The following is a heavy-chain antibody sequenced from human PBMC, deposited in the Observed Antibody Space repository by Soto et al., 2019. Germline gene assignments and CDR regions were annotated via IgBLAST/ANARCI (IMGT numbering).Heavy chain of an antibody. J-gene: IGHJ4*02. CDR2: IFGGGRT. Sequence: VESGGGLDQPGGSLRLSCAASGFTVSNTHMSWVRQAPGQGLEWVSVIFGGGRTYHADSVKGRFTISRDTSKNTVSLQMNSLRAEDTAVYYCARGWDYFDYWGQGTLVTVSS. CDR1: GFTVSNTH. CDR3: ARGWDYFDY. V-gene: IGHV3-66*01. D-gene: IGHD3-16*01.